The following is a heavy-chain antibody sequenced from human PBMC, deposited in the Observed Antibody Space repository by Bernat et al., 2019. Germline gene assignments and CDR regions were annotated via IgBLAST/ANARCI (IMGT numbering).Heavy chain of an antibody. Sequence: EVQLVESGGGLVKPGGSLRLSCAASGFTFSNAWMSWVRQAPGKGLEWVSIIYSGGSTYYADSVKGRFTISRDNSKNTLYLQMNSLRAEDTAVYYCARIEGREAFDIWGQGTMVTVSS. CDR3: ARIEGREAFDI. V-gene: IGHV3-66*01. CDR2: IYSGGST. J-gene: IGHJ3*02. CDR1: GFTFSNAW.